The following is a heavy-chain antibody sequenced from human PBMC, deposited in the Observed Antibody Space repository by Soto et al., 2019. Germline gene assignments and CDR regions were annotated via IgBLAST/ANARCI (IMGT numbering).Heavy chain of an antibody. CDR3: AAPYGSGSYYNGFDY. CDR1: GGTFSSYA. Sequence: QVQLVQSGAEVKKPGSSVKVSCKASGGTFSSYAISWVRQAPGQGLEWMGGIIPIFGTANYAQKFQGRVTITADESTRTAYMELSRLRSEDTSVYYCAAPYGSGSYYNGFDYWGQGTLVTVSS. V-gene: IGHV1-69*12. J-gene: IGHJ4*02. D-gene: IGHD3-10*01. CDR2: IIPIFGTA.